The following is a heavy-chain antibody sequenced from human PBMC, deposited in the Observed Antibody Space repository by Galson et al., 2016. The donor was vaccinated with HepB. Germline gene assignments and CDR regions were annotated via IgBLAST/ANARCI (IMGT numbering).Heavy chain of an antibody. CDR1: GFTFNDYG. V-gene: IGHV3-33*01. Sequence: SLRLSCAASGFTFNDYGMHWVRQAPGKGLEWVAVVWYDGTKSYYADSVKGRCTISRDNSKNTLYLQMNSLRAEDTAVYYCARSLVRGFDAFDSWGQGTLVTVSS. D-gene: IGHD3-10*01. CDR2: VWYDGTKS. CDR3: ARSLVRGFDAFDS. J-gene: IGHJ3*02.